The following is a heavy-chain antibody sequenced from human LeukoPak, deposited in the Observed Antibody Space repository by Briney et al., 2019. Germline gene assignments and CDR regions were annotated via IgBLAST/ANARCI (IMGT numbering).Heavy chain of an antibody. CDR1: GFTFSSYW. CDR2: IKQDGSEK. CDR3: ARGHSRRYGSGSYYNGNYFDY. V-gene: IGHV3-7*01. D-gene: IGHD3-10*01. J-gene: IGHJ4*02. Sequence: QTGGSLRLSCAASGFTFSSYWMSWVRQAPGKGLEWVANIKQDGSEKYYVDSVKGRFTISRDNAKNSLYLQMNSLRAEDTAVYYCARGHSRRYGSGSYYNGNYFDYWGQGTLVTVSS.